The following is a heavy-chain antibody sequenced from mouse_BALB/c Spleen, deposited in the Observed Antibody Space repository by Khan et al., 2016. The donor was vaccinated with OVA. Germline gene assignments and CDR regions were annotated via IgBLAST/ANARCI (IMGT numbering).Heavy chain of an antibody. CDR1: GYSFTGYF. Sequence: VQLQQSGPELVKPGASVKISCKASGYSFTGYFMNWVMQSHGKSLEWIGRINPHIGETLYNQKFKGKATLTVDESSRTAHMELRSLASEDSAVYYCARKTGSNFDYWGQGTLSQSPQ. D-gene: IGHD1-1*01. V-gene: IGHV1-20*02. J-gene: IGHJ2*01. CDR2: INPHIGET. CDR3: ARKTGSNFDY.